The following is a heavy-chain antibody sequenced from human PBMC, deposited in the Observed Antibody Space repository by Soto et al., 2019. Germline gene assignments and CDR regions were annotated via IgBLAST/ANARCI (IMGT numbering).Heavy chain of an antibody. CDR2: IYPGDSDT. V-gene: IGHV5-51*01. J-gene: IGHJ5*02. CDR1: GYSFTNYW. Sequence: GESLKISCKATGYSFTNYWIGWVRQMPGKGLEWMGTIYPGDSDTRYSPSFQGQVTISADKSISTAYLQWSSLKASDTAMYYCARGIIGNYYGSGSYRRFDPWGQGTLVTVSS. D-gene: IGHD3-10*01. CDR3: ARGIIGNYYGSGSYRRFDP.